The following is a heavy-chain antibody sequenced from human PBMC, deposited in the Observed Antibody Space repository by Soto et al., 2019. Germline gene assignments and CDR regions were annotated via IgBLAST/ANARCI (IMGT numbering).Heavy chain of an antibody. CDR1: GYTFTSYY. CDR3: ARDRTSGGLFDY. Sequence: ASVKVSCKASGYTFTSYYMHWVRQAPGQGLEWMGIINPSGGSANYAQKFQGRVTMTRDTSTSTVYMELSSLRSDDTAVYYCARDRTSGGLFDYWGQGTLVTVSS. D-gene: IGHD2-15*01. J-gene: IGHJ4*02. CDR2: INPSGGSA. V-gene: IGHV1-46*01.